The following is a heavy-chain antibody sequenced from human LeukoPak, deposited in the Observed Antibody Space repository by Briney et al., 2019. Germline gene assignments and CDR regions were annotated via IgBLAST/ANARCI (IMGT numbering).Heavy chain of an antibody. Sequence: PGGSLRLSCTASGFTFSTYAMHWVRQAPGKGLEWVAVISFDGSNKYYADSVKGRFTISRDNSKNTLYLQMNSLRAEDTAVYYCTTHDNSGYYYRYFDYWGQGTLVTVSS. CDR2: ISFDGSNK. V-gene: IGHV3-30-3*01. J-gene: IGHJ4*02. CDR3: TTHDNSGYYYRYFDY. CDR1: GFTFSTYA. D-gene: IGHD3-22*01.